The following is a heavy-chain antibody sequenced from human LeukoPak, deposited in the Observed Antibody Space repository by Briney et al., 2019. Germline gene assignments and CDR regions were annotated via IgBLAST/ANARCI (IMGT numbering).Heavy chain of an antibody. D-gene: IGHD5-24*01. Sequence: SETLSLTCAVYGGSFSGYYWSWIRQPPGKGLEWIGEINHSGSTNYNPSLKSRVTISVDTSKNQFSLKLSSVTAADTAVYYCASPPVEMATIDAFDIWGQGTMVTVSP. J-gene: IGHJ3*02. CDR3: ASPPVEMATIDAFDI. V-gene: IGHV4-34*01. CDR1: GGSFSGYY. CDR2: INHSGST.